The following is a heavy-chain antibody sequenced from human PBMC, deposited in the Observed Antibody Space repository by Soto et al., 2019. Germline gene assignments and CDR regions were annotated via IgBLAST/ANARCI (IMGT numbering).Heavy chain of an antibody. CDR3: ATYYSSQLGGMDV. Sequence: QLQLQESGPGLVKPSETLSLTCTVSGGSISSRTYYWAWIRQPPGKGLEWIANIYYSGNTYYNPSLKRRVPMSVDTSKNQFSLKLSSVTAADTAVYFCATYYSSQLGGMDVWGQGTTVSVSS. V-gene: IGHV4-39*01. CDR1: GGSISSRTYY. J-gene: IGHJ6*02. CDR2: IYYSGNT. D-gene: IGHD1-1*01.